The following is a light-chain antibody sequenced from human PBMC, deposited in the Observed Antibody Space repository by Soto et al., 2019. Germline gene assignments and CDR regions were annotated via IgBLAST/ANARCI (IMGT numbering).Light chain of an antibody. CDR1: QSISSY. V-gene: IGKV1-39*01. Sequence: DIQMTQSPSSRSASVGDRVTITCRASQSISSYLNWYQQKPGKAPKLLIYAASSLQSGVPSRFSGSGSGTDFTLTISSLQPEDFATYYCQQSYSTPQFGQGTKVDIK. J-gene: IGKJ1*01. CDR3: QQSYSTPQ. CDR2: AAS.